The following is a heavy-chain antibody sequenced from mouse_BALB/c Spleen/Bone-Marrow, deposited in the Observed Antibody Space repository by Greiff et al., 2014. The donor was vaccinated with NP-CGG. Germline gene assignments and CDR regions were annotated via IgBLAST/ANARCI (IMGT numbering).Heavy chain of an antibody. CDR2: INYSGTT. CDR1: GYSITRDYS. Sequence: VELKGSGPDLGKTSQSLSLTCTVTGYSITRDYSWDWVRQFSGNKMEWMGYINYSGTTVYNPSLKSRISFTRDTSNNQFFLQLNSVTTEDTATYYCARFAGTPYTMDYWGQRTSVTVSS. D-gene: IGHD4-1*01. J-gene: IGHJ4*01. CDR3: ARFAGTPYTMDY. V-gene: IGHV3-1*02.